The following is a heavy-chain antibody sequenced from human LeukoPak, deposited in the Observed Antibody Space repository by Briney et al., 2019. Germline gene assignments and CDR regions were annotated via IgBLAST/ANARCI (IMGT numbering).Heavy chain of an antibody. CDR1: GFTFSSFA. CDR2: ISGRGGGGNT. J-gene: IGHJ5*02. V-gene: IGHV3-23*01. CDR3: AKAESPTATRGNWLDP. D-gene: IGHD2-2*01. Sequence: PGGSLRLSCAASGFTFSSFAMNWVRQAPGKGLEWVSAISGRGGGGNTYYADSVTGRFTVSRDQSKNPLYLEMNSLTAANTAVYYCAKAESPTATRGNWLDPWGQGVLVTVSS.